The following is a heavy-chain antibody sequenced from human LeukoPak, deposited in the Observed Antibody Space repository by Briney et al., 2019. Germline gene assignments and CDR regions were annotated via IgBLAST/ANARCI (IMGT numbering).Heavy chain of an antibody. V-gene: IGHV3-53*04. Sequence: GGSLRLSCAAPGFTVRSNYMSWVRQAPGKGLEWVSIIYSADSTYYADSVKGRFTIPRHNSKNTLYLQMNSLRADDTAVYYCARVGGGNSGPFDYWGQGTLVTVSS. CDR3: ARVGGGNSGPFDY. CDR1: GFTVRSNY. D-gene: IGHD1-7*01. J-gene: IGHJ4*02. CDR2: IYSADST.